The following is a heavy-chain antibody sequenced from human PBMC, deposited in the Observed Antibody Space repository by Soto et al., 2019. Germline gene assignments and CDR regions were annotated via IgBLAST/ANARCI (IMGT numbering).Heavy chain of an antibody. V-gene: IGHV3-7*01. CDR3: ARALIGYSIKN. CDR1: GFTFSSYW. CDR2: IKQDGYEK. J-gene: IGHJ1*01. Sequence: EVQLVESGGDLVQPGGSLRLSCAASGFTFSSYWMIWVRQAPGKGLEWVANIKQDGYEKYYVDSVKGRFTISRDNAKNSLYLQMNSLRAEDTAVYYCARALIGYSIKNWGQGTLVTVSS. D-gene: IGHD2-21*01.